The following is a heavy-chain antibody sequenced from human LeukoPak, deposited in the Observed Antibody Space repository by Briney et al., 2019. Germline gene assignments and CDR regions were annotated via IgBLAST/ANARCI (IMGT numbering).Heavy chain of an antibody. CDR2: ISGSGGST. V-gene: IGHV3-23*01. Sequence: GGSLRLSCAASGFTFSSYAMSWVRRAPGKGLEWVSAISGSGGSTYYADSVKGRFTISRDNSKNTLYLQMNSLRAEDTAVYYCAKDRGSGSDTFDYWGQGPLVTVSS. J-gene: IGHJ4*02. D-gene: IGHD1-26*01. CDR1: GFTFSSYA. CDR3: AKDRGSGSDTFDY.